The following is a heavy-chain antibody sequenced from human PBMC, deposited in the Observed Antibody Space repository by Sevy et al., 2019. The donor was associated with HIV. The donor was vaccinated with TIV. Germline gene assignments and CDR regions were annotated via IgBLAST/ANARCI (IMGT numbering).Heavy chain of an antibody. V-gene: IGHV3-23*01. CDR3: ANAGPNYYGSGSTPPYWFDS. Sequence: GGSLRLSCAASGFTFGSYAMSWVRQAPGKGLEWVSAISGTGGSTYYADSVKGRFTISRDNSKNTLYLQMNSLRAEDTAVYYCANAGPNYYGSGSTPPYWFDSWGQGTLVTVSS. CDR1: GFTFGSYA. D-gene: IGHD3-10*01. J-gene: IGHJ5*01. CDR2: ISGTGGST.